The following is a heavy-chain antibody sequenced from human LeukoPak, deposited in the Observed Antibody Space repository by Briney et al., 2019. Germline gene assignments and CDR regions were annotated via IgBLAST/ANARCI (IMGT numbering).Heavy chain of an antibody. J-gene: IGHJ4*02. CDR3: ARQLWLGSSYYFDF. CDR1: GDSVSSNSAA. CDR2: TCYRSKWYN. Sequence: SQTLSLTCALSGDSVSSNSAAWNWIRQSPSRGLEWLGRTCYRSKWYNDYAESVKSRMTINPDTSKNHFSLQLNSVTPEDTAVYYCARQLWLGSSYYFDFWGQGTLVTVSS. D-gene: IGHD5-18*01. V-gene: IGHV6-1*01.